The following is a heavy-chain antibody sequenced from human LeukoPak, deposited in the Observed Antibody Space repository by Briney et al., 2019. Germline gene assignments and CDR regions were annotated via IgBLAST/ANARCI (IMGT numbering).Heavy chain of an antibody. CDR2: ISGSGGST. Sequence: PGGSLRLSCAASGFTFSSYAMSWVRQAPGKGLGWVSAISGSGGSTYYADSVKGRFTISRDNSKNTLYLQMNSLRAEDTAVYYCAKTRNYVSDAFDIWGQGTMVTVSS. CDR3: AKTRNYVSDAFDI. V-gene: IGHV3-23*01. D-gene: IGHD1-7*01. CDR1: GFTFSSYA. J-gene: IGHJ3*02.